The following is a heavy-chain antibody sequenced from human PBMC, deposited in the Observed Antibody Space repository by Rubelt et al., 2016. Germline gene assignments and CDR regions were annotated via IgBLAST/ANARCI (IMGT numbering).Heavy chain of an antibody. CDR2: IYHGGGT. Sequence: QLQLQESGSGLVKSSQTLSLTCVVSGGSMSSGSYSWSWIRQPPGKGLEWVGYIYHGGGTHYNPSLKSRLTISVGRSTNQFPLKWRALTSWDTVGVYRGRGSHCGGEGYPHYYHGLDVWGRGTTGTVSS. CDR3: GRGSHCGGEGYPHYYHGLDV. V-gene: IGHV4-30-2*01. J-gene: IGHJ6*02. D-gene: IGHD2-21*01. CDR1: GGSMSSGSYS.